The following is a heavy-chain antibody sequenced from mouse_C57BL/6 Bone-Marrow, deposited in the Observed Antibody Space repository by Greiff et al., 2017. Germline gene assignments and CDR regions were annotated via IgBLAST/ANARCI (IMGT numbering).Heavy chain of an antibody. D-gene: IGHD1-1*01. CDR3: ARERVYYGSSFWFAY. Sequence: EVQGVESGGGLVKPGGSLKLSCAASGFTFSSYAMSWVRQTPEKRLEWVATISDGGSYTYYPDNVKGRFTISRDNAKNNLYLQMSHLKSEDTAMYYCARERVYYGSSFWFAYGGQGTLVTVSA. V-gene: IGHV5-4*01. J-gene: IGHJ3*01. CDR2: ISDGGSYT. CDR1: GFTFSSYA.